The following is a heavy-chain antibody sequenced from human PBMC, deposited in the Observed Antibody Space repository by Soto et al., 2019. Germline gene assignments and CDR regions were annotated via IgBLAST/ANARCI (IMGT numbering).Heavy chain of an antibody. J-gene: IGHJ5*01. V-gene: IGHV3-11*01. CDR1: GFTFSDYY. CDR3: ASGEAYDSNDDWFDS. Sequence: GSLRLSCAASGFTFSDYYMTWIRQAPGKGLEWVSYISNSGRTTYYADSVKGRLTISRDNAKNSLYLRMNNLRDEDTAVYYCASGEAYDSNDDWFDSWGQGTLVTVSS. D-gene: IGHD4-4*01. CDR2: ISNSGRTT.